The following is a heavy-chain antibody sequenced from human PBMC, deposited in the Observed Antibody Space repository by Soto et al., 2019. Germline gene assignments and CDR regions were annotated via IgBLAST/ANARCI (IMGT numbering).Heavy chain of an antibody. CDR1: GFSFSSYG. Sequence: LRLSCAASGFSFSSYGMHWVRQAPGKGLDWVAVIWYDGSNKYYADPVKGRFTISRDNSKNTLYLQMNSLRVEDTAVYYCARAQYTGSYFDACDIWGQGTMVTVSS. CDR3: ARAQYTGSYFDACDI. V-gene: IGHV3-33*03. J-gene: IGHJ3*02. D-gene: IGHD1-26*01. CDR2: IWYDGSNK.